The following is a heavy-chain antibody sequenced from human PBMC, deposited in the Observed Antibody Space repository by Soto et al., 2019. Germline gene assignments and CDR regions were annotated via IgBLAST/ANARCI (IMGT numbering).Heavy chain of an antibody. Sequence: GGSLRHPCAVSGVTCISYIMSLFRQAPGKGLEWVSSISSSSSYIYYADSVKGRFTISRDNAKNSLYLQMNSLRAEDTAVYYCARARFLDGMDVWGQGTTVTVSS. J-gene: IGHJ6*02. D-gene: IGHD3-3*01. CDR2: ISSSSSYI. CDR1: GVTCISYI. CDR3: ARARFLDGMDV. V-gene: IGHV3-21*01.